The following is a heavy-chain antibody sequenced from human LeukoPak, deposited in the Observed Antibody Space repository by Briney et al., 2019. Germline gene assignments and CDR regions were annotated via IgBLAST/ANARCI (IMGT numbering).Heavy chain of an antibody. V-gene: IGHV1-69*13. Sequence: ASVKVSCKASGGTFSSYAISWVRQAPGQGLEWMGGIIPIFGTANYAQKFQGRVTITADESTSTAYMELSSLRSEDTAVYYCARNYDILTGGGYYYYMDVWGKGTTVTVSS. CDR3: ARNYDILTGGGYYYYMDV. CDR2: IIPIFGTA. D-gene: IGHD3-9*01. J-gene: IGHJ6*03. CDR1: GGTFSSYA.